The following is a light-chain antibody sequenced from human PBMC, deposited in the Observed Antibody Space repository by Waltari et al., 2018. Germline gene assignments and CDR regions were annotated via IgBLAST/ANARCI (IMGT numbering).Light chain of an antibody. CDR2: DFS. V-gene: IGLV2-14*01. CDR1: SSDIGSYNF. CDR3: NSYTTGSSLTVI. Sequence: QSALTQPASVSGSPGQSINIPCAGPSSDIGSYNFVSWSQQHPGKSPKLIIYDFSNRPSGVSDRFSGSKSGNTASLTISGLQADDEATYYCNSYTTGSSLTVIFGGGTKLTVL. J-gene: IGLJ2*01.